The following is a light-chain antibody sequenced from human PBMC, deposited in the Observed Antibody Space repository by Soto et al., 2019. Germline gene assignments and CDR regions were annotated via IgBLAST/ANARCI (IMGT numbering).Light chain of an antibody. Sequence: EIVLTQSPGTLSLSPGERATLSCRASQSVSSNYFAWYQQRPGQAPRLLIYGISSRATGIPDRFSGSGSGTDFTLTISSLQPEDFATYYCQQANSFPITFGQGTRLEIK. CDR1: QSVSSNY. V-gene: IGKV3-20*01. CDR3: QQANSFPIT. CDR2: GIS. J-gene: IGKJ5*01.